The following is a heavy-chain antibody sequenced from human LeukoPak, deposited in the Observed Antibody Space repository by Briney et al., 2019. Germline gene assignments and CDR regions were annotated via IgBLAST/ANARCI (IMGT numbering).Heavy chain of an antibody. Sequence: GGSLRLSCVASGFTFSKAWMNWVRQAPGKGLEWVGRIKPKTDGGTTNYAASVKGRFTLSRDDSINTLYLQMNSLKTEDTALYYCATEGYSYGYHASDIWGQGTMVTVSS. J-gene: IGHJ3*02. D-gene: IGHD5-18*01. CDR3: ATEGYSYGYHASDI. CDR1: GFTFSKAW. V-gene: IGHV3-15*01. CDR2: IKPKTDGGTT.